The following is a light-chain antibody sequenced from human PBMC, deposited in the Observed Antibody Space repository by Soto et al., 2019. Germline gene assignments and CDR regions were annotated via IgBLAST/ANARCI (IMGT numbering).Light chain of an antibody. J-gene: IGLJ1*01. Sequence: QSVLTQPRSVSGSPGQSVTISCTGTSSDVGGYNYVSWYRQHPGKAPKLMIYDVSKRLSGVPDRFSGSKSGNTASLTISGLQAEDEADYYCCSYAGSYTWVFVTGTKLTVL. CDR2: DVS. CDR1: SSDVGGYNY. V-gene: IGLV2-11*01. CDR3: CSYAGSYTWV.